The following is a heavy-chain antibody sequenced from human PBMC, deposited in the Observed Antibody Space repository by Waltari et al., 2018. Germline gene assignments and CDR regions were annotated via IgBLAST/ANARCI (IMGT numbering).Heavy chain of an antibody. Sequence: QITLKESGPTLVKPTQTLTLTCTFSGFSLNTGGPAVGWIRQPPGKALEWLALVFWNDDKRYSPFLKSRLTITKDTSINRVVLTMTNMDPADTATYYCARRPGYNWNSPETFDIWGQGTMVSVSS. D-gene: IGHD1-7*01. CDR1: GFSLNTGGPA. J-gene: IGHJ3*02. CDR2: VFWNDDK. CDR3: ARRPGYNWNSPETFDI. V-gene: IGHV2-5*01.